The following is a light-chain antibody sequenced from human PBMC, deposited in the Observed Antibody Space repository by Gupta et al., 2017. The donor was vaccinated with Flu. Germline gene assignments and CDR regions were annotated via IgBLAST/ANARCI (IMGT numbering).Light chain of an antibody. CDR3: QQYCSSPRT. J-gene: IGKJ1*01. V-gene: IGKV3-20*01. CDR2: GAS. CDR1: QTLRSYE. Sequence: TLSLCPGERAPRSSRASQTLRSYELGWYQQKPGQSPRFLIYGASNRASGVPDRFSGSGSGTEFTLTINKPEPEDFAVYFCQQYCSSPRTFGQGTKVEVK.